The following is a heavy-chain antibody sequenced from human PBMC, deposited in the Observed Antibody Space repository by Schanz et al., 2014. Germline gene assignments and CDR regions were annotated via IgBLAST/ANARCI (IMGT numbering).Heavy chain of an antibody. V-gene: IGHV3-30-3*01. CDR3: ARDLEGYDGGGGGFDP. J-gene: IGHJ5*02. CDR1: GFTLSSYA. Sequence: QVQLVESGGGVVQPGRSLRLSCAAYGFTLSSYAVHWVRQAPGKGLEWVAVISYDGSNKYYADSVKGRFTISRDNSKNTLYLQMNTLRAEDTAVYYCARDLEGYDGGGGGFDPWGQGTLVNVSS. CDR2: ISYDGSNK. D-gene: IGHD2-21*01.